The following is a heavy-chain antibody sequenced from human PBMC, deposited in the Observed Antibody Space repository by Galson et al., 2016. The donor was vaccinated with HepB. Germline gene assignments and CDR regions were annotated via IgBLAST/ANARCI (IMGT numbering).Heavy chain of an antibody. CDR3: ARFGMPAARPFDY. J-gene: IGHJ4*02. CDR1: GFIFSNYA. Sequence: SLRLSCAASGFIFSNYAMNWVRQAPGKGLEWVSAISGSGGDTYYADFVKGRFTISRDKSNNTLYLQMNSLRAEDTAVYFCARFGMPAARPFDYWGQGTLVTGTS. D-gene: IGHD6-6*01. CDR2: ISGSGGDT. V-gene: IGHV3-23*01.